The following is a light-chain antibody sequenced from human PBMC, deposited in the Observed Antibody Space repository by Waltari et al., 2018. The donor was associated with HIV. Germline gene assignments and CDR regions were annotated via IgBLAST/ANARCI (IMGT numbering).Light chain of an antibody. V-gene: IGLV2-14*01. Sequence: QSALTQPASVSGSPGQSLTISCTGTSSDIGAYNYVSWYQHPPDRAPRVIIFEVTNRPSGISHRFSGSKSGNTASLTISGLQTEDEADYYCSSYSSSSTLVFGTGTKVTV. CDR1: SSDIGAYNY. J-gene: IGLJ1*01. CDR2: EVT. CDR3: SSYSSSSTLV.